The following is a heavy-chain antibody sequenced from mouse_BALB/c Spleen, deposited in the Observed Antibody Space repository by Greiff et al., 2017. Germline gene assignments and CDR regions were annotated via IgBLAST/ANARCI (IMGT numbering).Heavy chain of an antibody. CDR1: GYTFTSYW. CDR2: INPSNGRT. CDR3: AKCAYGNYDAWFAY. D-gene: IGHD2-1*01. Sequence: QVQLKQPGAELVKPGASVKLSCKASGYTFTSYWMHWVKQRPGQGLEWIGEINPSNGRTNYNEKFKSKATLTVDKSSSTAYMQLSSLTSEDSAVYYCAKCAYGNYDAWFAYWGQGTLVTVSA. J-gene: IGHJ3*01. V-gene: IGHV1S81*02.